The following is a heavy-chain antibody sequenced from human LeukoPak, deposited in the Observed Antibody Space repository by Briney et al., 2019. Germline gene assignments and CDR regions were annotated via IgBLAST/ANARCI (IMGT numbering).Heavy chain of an antibody. Sequence: PSETLSLTCTVSGGSISSYYWSWLRQPPGKGLEWIGYIYYSGSTNYNPSLKSRVTISVDTSKNQFSLKLSSVTAADTAVYYCARGIAAAGIGYWGQGTLVTVSS. CDR3: ARGIAAAGIGY. CDR2: IYYSGST. J-gene: IGHJ4*02. V-gene: IGHV4-59*08. D-gene: IGHD6-13*01. CDR1: GGSISSYY.